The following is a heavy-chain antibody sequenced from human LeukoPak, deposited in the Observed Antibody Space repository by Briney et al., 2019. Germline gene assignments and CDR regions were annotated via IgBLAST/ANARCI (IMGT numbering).Heavy chain of an antibody. D-gene: IGHD3-22*01. CDR1: GGSFSGFY. CDR2: INHSGST. Sequence: PSETLSLTCAVYGGSFSGFYWSWIRQPPGRGLEWIGEINHSGSTNYNPSLKSRVTMSVDTSKNQFSLKLSSVTAADTAIYYCARENPSGYYNRPIDYWGQGTLVTVSS. V-gene: IGHV4-34*01. J-gene: IGHJ4*02. CDR3: ARENPSGYYNRPIDY.